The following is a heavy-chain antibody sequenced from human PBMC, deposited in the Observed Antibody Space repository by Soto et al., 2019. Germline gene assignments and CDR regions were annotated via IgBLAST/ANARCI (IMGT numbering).Heavy chain of an antibody. CDR1: GASISSYY. CDR2: VYHSGST. D-gene: IGHD2-8*02. Sequence: PSETLSLTCTVSGASISSYYWSWIRQPPGKGPEWIGYVYHSGSTNYNPSLKSRVTISVDTSKNQFSLKLTSVTAADTAVYYCARDKITGLFDYWGQGTLVTVSS. J-gene: IGHJ4*02. V-gene: IGHV4-59*12. CDR3: ARDKITGLFDY.